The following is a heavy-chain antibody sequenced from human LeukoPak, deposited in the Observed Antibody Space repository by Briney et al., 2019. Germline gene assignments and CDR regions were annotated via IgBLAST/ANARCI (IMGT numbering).Heavy chain of an antibody. V-gene: IGHV1-46*01. D-gene: IGHD6-6*01. J-gene: IGHJ3*02. CDR1: GYTFTSYY. Sequence: GASVRVSCKASGYTFTSYYMHWVRQAPGQGLEWMGIINPSGGSTIYAQKLQGRVTMTRDTSTSTVYMELSSRRSEDTAVYYCARDQREGIAARPGLNAFDIWGQGTMVTFSS. CDR3: ARDQREGIAARPGLNAFDI. CDR2: INPSGGST.